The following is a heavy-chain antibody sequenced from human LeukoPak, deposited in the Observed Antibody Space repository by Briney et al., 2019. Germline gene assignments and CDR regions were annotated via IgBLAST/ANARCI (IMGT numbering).Heavy chain of an antibody. CDR1: GFTFSSYG. D-gene: IGHD3-10*01. J-gene: IGHJ4*02. CDR3: AKDLAMVRGVALDY. V-gene: IGHV3-33*06. Sequence: GRSLRLSCAASGFTFSSYGMHWVRQAPGKGLEWVAVIWYDGSNKYYADSVKGRFTISRDNSKNTLYLQMNSLRAGDTAVYYCAKDLAMVRGVALDYWGQGTLVTVSS. CDR2: IWYDGSNK.